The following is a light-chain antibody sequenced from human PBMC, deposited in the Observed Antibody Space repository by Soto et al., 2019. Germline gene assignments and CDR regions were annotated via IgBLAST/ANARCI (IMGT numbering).Light chain of an antibody. V-gene: IGKV3-20*01. CDR2: GAS. J-gene: IGKJ4*01. CDR1: QRVTSNY. CDR3: QHYGSSPT. Sequence: EMVLTQSPDTLSLSPGERAALSCRASQRVTSNYLAWYQKKPDQAPRLLIYGASTRANGIPDRFSGSGSGTDFSLTISRLEPEDFAVYYCQHYGSSPTFGGGTKVDIK.